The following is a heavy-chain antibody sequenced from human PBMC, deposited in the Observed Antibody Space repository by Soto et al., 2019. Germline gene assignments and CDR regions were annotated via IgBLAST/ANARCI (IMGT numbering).Heavy chain of an antibody. J-gene: IGHJ5*02. D-gene: IGHD2-2*01. CDR3: ARGEMPIVVVPAAGNWFDP. Sequence: GASVKVSCKASGYTFTGHYMHWVRQAPGQGLEWMGWINPNSGGTNYAQKFQGWVTMTRDTSISTAYMELSRLRSDDTAVYYCARGEMPIVVVPAAGNWFDPWGQGTLVTVSS. CDR2: INPNSGGT. V-gene: IGHV1-2*04. CDR1: GYTFTGHY.